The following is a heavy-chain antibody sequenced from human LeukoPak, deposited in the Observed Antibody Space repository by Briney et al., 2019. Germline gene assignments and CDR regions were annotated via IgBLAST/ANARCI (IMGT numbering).Heavy chain of an antibody. CDR2: IIPIFGTA. CDR1: GYTFTSYG. Sequence: SVKVSCKASGYTFTSYGISWVRQAPGQGLEWMGGIIPIFGTANYAQKFQGRVTITTDESTSTAYMELSSLRSEDTAVYYCARGIHDDSSGLWGQGTLVTVSS. D-gene: IGHD3-22*01. J-gene: IGHJ4*02. V-gene: IGHV1-69*05. CDR3: ARGIHDDSSGL.